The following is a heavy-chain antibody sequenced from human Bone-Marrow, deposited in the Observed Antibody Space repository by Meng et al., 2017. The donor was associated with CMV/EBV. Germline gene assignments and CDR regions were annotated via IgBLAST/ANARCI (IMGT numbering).Heavy chain of an antibody. CDR3: ATDYFRRYSSSWRFDY. V-gene: IGHV1-24*01. CDR2: FDPEDGET. D-gene: IGHD6-13*01. J-gene: IGHJ4*02. Sequence: QVQLVQPGAEVTKPGDSVRAYFKVSGYTTTEFSIYWGRQAPGKGLEWMGGFDPEDGETIYAQKFQSRVTMTEDTSTDTAYMELSSLRSEDTAVYYCATDYFRRYSSSWRFDYWGQGTLVTVSS. CDR1: GYTTTEFS.